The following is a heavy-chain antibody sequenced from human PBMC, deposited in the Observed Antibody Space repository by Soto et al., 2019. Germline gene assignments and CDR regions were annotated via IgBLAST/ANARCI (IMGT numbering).Heavy chain of an antibody. CDR1: GYTFSSFG. CDR2: ISPETGKT. V-gene: IGHV1-18*04. J-gene: IGHJ4*02. Sequence: VELVQSGAEVKKPGASVRVSCKASGYTFSSFGLSWVRQAPGQGPEWMGWISPETGKTEYSHKFQGRVTMTTDTSTRTLFLALGSPTSDDTAVYYCTPDLFFISTSTVTTDAFWGQGTLVTVSS. D-gene: IGHD4-17*01. CDR3: TPDLFFISTSTVTTDAF.